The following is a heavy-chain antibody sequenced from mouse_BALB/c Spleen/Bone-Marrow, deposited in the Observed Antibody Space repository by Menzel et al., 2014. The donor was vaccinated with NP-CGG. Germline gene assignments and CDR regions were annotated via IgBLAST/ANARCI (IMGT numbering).Heavy chain of an antibody. CDR1: GYSFTDYN. CDR2: IDPSYGGT. J-gene: IGHJ3*01. Sequence: VHLQQPGPELEKPGASVKMSCKASGYSFTDYNMNWVKQSNGKGLEWIGNIDPSYGGTTYNQKFKGKATLTVDKSSSTVYMQLKSLTSEDSAVYYCARGHDGYRTWFAYWGQGTLVTVSA. D-gene: IGHD2-3*01. CDR3: ARGHDGYRTWFAY. V-gene: IGHV1-39*01.